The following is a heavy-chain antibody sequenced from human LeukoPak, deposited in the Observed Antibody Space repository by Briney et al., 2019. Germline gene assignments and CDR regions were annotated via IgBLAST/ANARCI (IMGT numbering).Heavy chain of an antibody. Sequence: GESLKISCKGSGYSFTSYWIGWVRQMPGKGLEWMGIIYPGDSDTRYSPSSQGQVTISADKSISTAYLQWSSLKASDTAMYYCAGTAYYYDSSGEPAAFDIWGQGTMVTVSS. D-gene: IGHD3-22*01. CDR1: GYSFTSYW. CDR2: IYPGDSDT. V-gene: IGHV5-51*01. CDR3: AGTAYYYDSSGEPAAFDI. J-gene: IGHJ3*02.